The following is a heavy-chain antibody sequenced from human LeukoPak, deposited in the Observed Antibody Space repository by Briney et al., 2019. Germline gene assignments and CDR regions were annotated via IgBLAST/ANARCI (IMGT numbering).Heavy chain of an antibody. V-gene: IGHV3-66*01. D-gene: IGHD3-22*01. Sequence: GGSLRLSCAASGFTVSSNYMSWVRQAPGKGPEWVSVIYSGGSTYYADSVKGRFTISRDNSKNTLYLQMNSLRAEDTAVYYCARDLYYDSSGYYYVYWGQGTLVTVSS. CDR2: IYSGGST. CDR3: ARDLYYDSSGYYYVY. J-gene: IGHJ4*02. CDR1: GFTVSSNY.